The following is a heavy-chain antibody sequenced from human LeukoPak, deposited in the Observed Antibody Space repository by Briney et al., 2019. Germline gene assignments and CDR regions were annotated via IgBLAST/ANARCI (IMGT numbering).Heavy chain of an antibody. J-gene: IGHJ6*03. CDR3: ARDKVTMVRGVIITERKYYYMDV. CDR2: IYSSGST. V-gene: IGHV4-4*07. D-gene: IGHD3-10*01. Sequence: PSETLSLTCTVSGGYISSYYWSWIRQPAGKGLEWIGRIYSSGSTNYNPSLKSRVTMSVDTSKNQFSLKPSAVTAADTAVYYCARDKVTMVRGVIITERKYYYMDVWGKGTTVTISS. CDR1: GGYISSYY.